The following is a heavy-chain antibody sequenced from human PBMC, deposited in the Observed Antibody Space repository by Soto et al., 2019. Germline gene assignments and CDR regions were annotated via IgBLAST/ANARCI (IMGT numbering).Heavy chain of an antibody. CDR2: ISYDGSNK. Sequence: GGSLRLSCAASGFTFSSYGMHWVRQAPGKGLEWVAVISYDGSNKYYADSLKGRFTISRDNSKNTLYLQMNSLRAEDTAVYYCAKDYSSGCYRAHTLDYWGQGTLVTVSS. CDR3: AKDYSSGCYRAHTLDY. D-gene: IGHD6-19*01. V-gene: IGHV3-30*18. CDR1: GFTFSSYG. J-gene: IGHJ4*02.